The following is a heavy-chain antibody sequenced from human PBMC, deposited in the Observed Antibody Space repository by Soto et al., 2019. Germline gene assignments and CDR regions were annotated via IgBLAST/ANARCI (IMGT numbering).Heavy chain of an antibody. CDR1: GFTFSNYW. CDR2: IKADGSEK. V-gene: IGHV3-7*01. Sequence: EVQLVESGGGLVQPGGSLRLSCAASGFTFSNYWMSWVRQAPGKGLEWVANIKADGSEKYYVDSVKGRFIVSRDNAKSSLSLQMNSLRAEDTAVYYCARRGTVFTPITGTTHWGQGTLVTVSS. J-gene: IGHJ4*02. CDR3: ARRGTVFTPITGTTH. D-gene: IGHD1-7*01.